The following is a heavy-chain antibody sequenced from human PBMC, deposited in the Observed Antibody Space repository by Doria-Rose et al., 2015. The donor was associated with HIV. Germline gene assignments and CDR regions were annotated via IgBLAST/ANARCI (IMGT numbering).Heavy chain of an antibody. CDR3: ARMGSYRELDY. J-gene: IGHJ4*02. CDR2: TYYTGTS. Sequence: QVQLAESGPGLVKPSETLSLTCSVSGASVSSRGYYWNWIRQVPGKGLESLGYTYYTGTSDYSPSLKSRLNMAVDTSKNQFSLKLSFVTVADTAVYYCARMGSYRELDYWGQGALVIVSA. CDR1: GASVSSRGYY. D-gene: IGHD3-3*01. V-gene: IGHV4-31*03.